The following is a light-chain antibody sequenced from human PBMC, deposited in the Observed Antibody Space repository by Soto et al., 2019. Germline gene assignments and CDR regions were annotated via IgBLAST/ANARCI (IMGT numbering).Light chain of an antibody. V-gene: IGKV3-15*01. J-gene: IGKJ4*01. CDR2: GAS. CDR1: QSVRSN. Sequence: EIVMTQSPATLSVSPGERTTLSCRASQSVRSNVAWYQQKPGQAPRLLIYGASTRATGVPARFSGSGSGTEFTLTISSLQSEDFAVYYCQQYNNRPPLTFGGGTRVEFK. CDR3: QQYNNRPPLT.